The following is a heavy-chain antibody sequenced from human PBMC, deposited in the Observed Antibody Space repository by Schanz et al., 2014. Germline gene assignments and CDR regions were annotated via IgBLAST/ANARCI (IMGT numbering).Heavy chain of an antibody. V-gene: IGHV3-23*04. CDR2: ISGTGGDDT. D-gene: IGHD1-1*01. CDR3: ARDRRNADLDY. Sequence: EVQLVESGGGLVQPGGSLRLSCAASGFTFSSYAMSWVRQAPGKGLEWVSAISGTGGDDTYYADSVKGRFTISRDNSRNTLYLQMNSLRAEDTAVYYCARDRRNADLDYWGQGTLVTVSS. J-gene: IGHJ4*02. CDR1: GFTFSSYA.